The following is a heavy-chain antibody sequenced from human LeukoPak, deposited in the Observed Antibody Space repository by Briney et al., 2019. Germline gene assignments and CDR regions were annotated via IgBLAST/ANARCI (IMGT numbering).Heavy chain of an antibody. V-gene: IGHV4-4*07. CDR1: GGSISSYY. CDR3: ARDLCSGGTCYIDY. CDR2: IYTSGSA. J-gene: IGHJ4*02. D-gene: IGHD2-15*01. Sequence: SQTLSLTCTVSGGSISSYYWSWIRQPAGEGLEWIGCIYTSGSANYNPSLMSRVTMSVDASKNQFSLKVSSVTAADTAVYYCARDLCSGGTCYIDYWGQGTLVTVSS.